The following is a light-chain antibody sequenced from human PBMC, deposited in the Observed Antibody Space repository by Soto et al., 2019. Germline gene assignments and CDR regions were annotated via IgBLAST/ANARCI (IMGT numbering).Light chain of an antibody. J-gene: IGKJ1*01. CDR2: GAS. V-gene: IGKV3-15*01. CDR1: QSISRY. CDR3: QPYNTWST. Sequence: ESVLTQSPGTLSWAPGERTALSCRASQSISRYFDWYQQKPGQGPRLLIYGASTRATGIPARFSASGSGTEFTLTIRRLQSEDFAVYYCQPYNTWSTFGQGTKVDIK.